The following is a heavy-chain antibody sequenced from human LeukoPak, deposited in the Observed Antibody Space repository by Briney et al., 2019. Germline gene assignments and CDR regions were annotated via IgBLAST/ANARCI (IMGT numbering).Heavy chain of an antibody. Sequence: ASVKVSCKASGYTFSSYGISWLRQAPGQGLEWMGWISAYNGDTNFAQKFQDRVTVTTDTSTNTSYMELRSLKSDDSTVYYCARGRLPYSYFDTWGQGTLVTVSS. CDR1: GYTFSSYG. CDR3: ARGRLPYSYFDT. CDR2: ISAYNGDT. V-gene: IGHV1-18*01. J-gene: IGHJ4*02. D-gene: IGHD3-9*01.